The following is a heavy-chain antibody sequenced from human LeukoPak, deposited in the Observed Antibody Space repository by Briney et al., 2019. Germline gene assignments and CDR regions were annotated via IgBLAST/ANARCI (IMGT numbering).Heavy chain of an antibody. D-gene: IGHD3-16*02. CDR3: AKARDYDYVWGSYRFGHNYYYYMDV. CDR2: ISGSGGST. J-gene: IGHJ6*03. Sequence: GGSLRLSCAASGFTFSSYAMSWVRQAPGKGLEWVSAISGSGGSTYYADSVKGRFTISRDNSKNTLYLQMNSLRAEDTAVYYCAKARDYDYVWGSYRFGHNYYYYMDVWGKGNTVTVSS. CDR1: GFTFSSYA. V-gene: IGHV3-23*01.